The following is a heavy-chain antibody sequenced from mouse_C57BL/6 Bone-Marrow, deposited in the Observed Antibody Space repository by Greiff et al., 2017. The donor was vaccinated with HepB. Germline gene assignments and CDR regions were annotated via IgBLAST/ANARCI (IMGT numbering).Heavy chain of an antibody. CDR3: ARSGGLLYYYAMDY. CDR2: FTMYSDAT. J-gene: IGHJ4*01. CDR1: YFAFMASA. V-gene: IGHV1-49*01. D-gene: IGHD3-1*01. Sequence: VVESGAELVRPGSSVKLSCKDSYFAFMASAMHWVKQRPGHGLEWIGSFTMYSDATEYSENFKGKATLTANTSSSTAYMELSSLTSEDSAVYYCARSGGLLYYYAMDYWGQGTSVTVSS.